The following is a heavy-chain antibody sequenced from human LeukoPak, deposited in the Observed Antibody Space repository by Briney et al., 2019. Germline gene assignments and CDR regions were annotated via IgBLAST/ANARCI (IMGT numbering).Heavy chain of an antibody. CDR1: GFNFSSYA. J-gene: IGHJ4*02. CDR3: ARGLPYYDSSGYYPHFDY. D-gene: IGHD3-22*01. CDR2: ISYDGSTK. V-gene: IGHV3-30*04. Sequence: GSLRLSCAASGFNFSSYAMHWVRQAPGKGLEWVAVISYDGSTKYYADSVKGPFTISRDTSKSTLYLQMNSLRAEDTAVYYCARGLPYYDSSGYYPHFDYWGQGTLVTVSS.